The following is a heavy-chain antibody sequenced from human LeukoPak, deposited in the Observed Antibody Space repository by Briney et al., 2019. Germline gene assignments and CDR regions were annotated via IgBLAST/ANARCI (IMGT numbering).Heavy chain of an antibody. CDR1: GFTFNTYA. D-gene: IGHD4-17*01. CDR2: ISVNGGNT. V-gene: IGHV3-23*01. CDR3: AKQNGDYENWFDP. J-gene: IGHJ5*02. Sequence: PGGSLRLSCAASGFTFNTYAMSWVRQAPGKGLEWVSGISVNGGNTYYADSVKGRFTISRDNSKNTLYLQMKSLRAEDTAVYYCAKQNGDYENWFDPWGQETLVTVSS.